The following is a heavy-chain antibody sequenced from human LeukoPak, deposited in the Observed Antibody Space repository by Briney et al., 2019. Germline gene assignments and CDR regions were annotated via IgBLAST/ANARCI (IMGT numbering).Heavy chain of an antibody. CDR2: ISPTGSTI. CDR1: GFTLSSYS. V-gene: IGHV3-48*04. J-gene: IGHJ3*02. Sequence: GGSLRLSCAASGFTLSSYSMNWVRQAPGKGPEWVSYISPTGSTIYYADSVKGRFTISRDNSENTAPYYCAKSYTNSFFGNPDDALDMWGQGTMVSVSS. D-gene: IGHD6-6*01. CDR3: DALDM.